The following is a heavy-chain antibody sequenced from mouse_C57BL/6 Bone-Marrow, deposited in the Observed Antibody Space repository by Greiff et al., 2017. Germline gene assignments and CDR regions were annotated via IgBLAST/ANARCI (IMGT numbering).Heavy chain of an antibody. V-gene: IGHV14-4*01. CDR1: GFNIKDDY. J-gene: IGHJ3*01. CDR3: TRIAY. Sequence: VQLKQSGAELVRPGASVKLSCTASGFNIKDDYMHWVKQRPEQGLEWIGWIDPENGDTEYASKFQGKATITVDTSSNTASLRLSSLTSEDTAVYYCTRIAYWGRGTLITVSA. CDR2: IDPENGDT.